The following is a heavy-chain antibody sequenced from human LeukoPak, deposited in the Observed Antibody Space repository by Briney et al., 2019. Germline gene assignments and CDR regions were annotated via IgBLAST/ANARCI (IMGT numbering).Heavy chain of an antibody. V-gene: IGHV3-7*01. CDR1: GFTFNNYW. Sequence: GGSLRLSCAASGFTFNNYWMSWVRQAPGKGLEWVANIQKDGSEKYYVDSVEGRFTISRDNAKKTLYLEMNRLRAEDTAVYYCARVSYFYMDVWGKGTTVTVSS. J-gene: IGHJ6*03. CDR2: IQKDGSEK. CDR3: ARVSYFYMDV.